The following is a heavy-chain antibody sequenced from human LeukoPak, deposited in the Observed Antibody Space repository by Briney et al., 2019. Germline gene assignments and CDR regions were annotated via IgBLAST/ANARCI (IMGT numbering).Heavy chain of an antibody. CDR3: AKDRRRIAVAGISPFDY. CDR1: GLTFSSYA. J-gene: IGHJ4*02. Sequence: GGSLRLSCAASGLTFSSYAMSWVRQAPGKGLEWVSAISGSGGSTYYADSVKGRFTISRDNSKNTLYLQMNSLRAEDTAVYYCAKDRRRIAVAGISPFDYWGQGTLVTVSS. V-gene: IGHV3-23*01. D-gene: IGHD6-19*01. CDR2: ISGSGGST.